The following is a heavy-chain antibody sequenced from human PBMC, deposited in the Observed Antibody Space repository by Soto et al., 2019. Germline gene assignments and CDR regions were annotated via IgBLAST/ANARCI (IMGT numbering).Heavy chain of an antibody. CDR2: IYYSGST. CDR3: ARVPSSRYGNWFDP. Sequence: QVQLRESGPGLVKPSETLSLTCTVSGGSISSYYWSWIRQPPGKGLEWIGYIYYSGSTNYNPSLKSRATISLDTSKNQFSLKLNSVTAADTAVYYCARVPSSRYGNWFDPWGQGTLVTVSS. CDR1: GGSISSYY. V-gene: IGHV4-59*01. J-gene: IGHJ5*02. D-gene: IGHD6-13*01.